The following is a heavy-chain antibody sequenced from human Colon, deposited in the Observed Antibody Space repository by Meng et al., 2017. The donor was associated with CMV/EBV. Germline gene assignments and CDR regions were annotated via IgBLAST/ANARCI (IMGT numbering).Heavy chain of an antibody. CDR3: ARDPRNWGLTP. CDR2: IWHDGSHK. V-gene: IGHV3-33*01. CDR1: GFTFSSYG. D-gene: IGHD7-27*01. Sequence: GESLKISCAASGFTFSSYGMHWVRQAPGKGLEWVAIIWHDGSHKYYVDSVKGRFTISRDNSKNTMSLQLNSLRVEDTAVYYCARDPRNWGLTPWGQGTLVTVSS. J-gene: IGHJ5*02.